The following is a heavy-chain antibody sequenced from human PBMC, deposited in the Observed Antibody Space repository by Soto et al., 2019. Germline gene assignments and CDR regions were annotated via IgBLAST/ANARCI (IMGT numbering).Heavy chain of an antibody. D-gene: IGHD6-19*01. Sequence: NPGGSLRLSCAASGFIFTSYSMVWVRLAPGKGLEWVASISSGSYSIFYADSVKGRFTVSRDNAKKSLFLQMNNLRAEDTAVYFCARDRSADRFVQYFQHWGQGTQVTVSS. CDR3: ARDRSADRFVQYFQH. CDR2: ISSGSYSI. V-gene: IGHV3-21*01. J-gene: IGHJ1*01. CDR1: GFIFTSYS.